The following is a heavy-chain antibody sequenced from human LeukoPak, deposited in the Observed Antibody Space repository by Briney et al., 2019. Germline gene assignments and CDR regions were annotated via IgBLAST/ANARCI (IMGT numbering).Heavy chain of an antibody. CDR3: ARMRGSYQGDY. D-gene: IGHD3-16*02. J-gene: IGHJ4*02. CDR1: GYSLTSYG. Sequence: ASVKVSCKASGYSLTSYGISWVRQAPGQGLEWMGWINPNSGGTNYAQKLQGRVTMTRDTSISTAYMELSRLRSDDTAVYYCARMRGSYQGDYWGQGTLVTISS. CDR2: INPNSGGT. V-gene: IGHV1-2*02.